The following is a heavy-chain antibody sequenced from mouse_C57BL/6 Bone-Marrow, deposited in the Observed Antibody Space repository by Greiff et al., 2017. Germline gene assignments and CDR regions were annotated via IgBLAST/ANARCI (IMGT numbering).Heavy chain of an antibody. J-gene: IGHJ2*01. V-gene: IGHV1-42*01. D-gene: IGHD4-1*01. CDR2: INPSTGGT. Sequence: EVQLQQSGPELVKPGASVKISCKASGYSFTGYYMNWVKQSPEKSLEWIGEINPSTGGTTYNQKFKAKATLTVDKSSSTAYMQLTSLTSEDSAVYYCARRTGNFDYWGQGTTLTVSS. CDR1: GYSFTGYY. CDR3: ARRTGNFDY.